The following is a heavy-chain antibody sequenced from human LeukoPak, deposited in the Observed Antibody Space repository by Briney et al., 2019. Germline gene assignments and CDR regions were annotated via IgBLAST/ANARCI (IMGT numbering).Heavy chain of an antibody. CDR2: IYHSGGT. J-gene: IGHJ6*03. CDR3: ARRGVTPNYYMDV. CDR1: GYSISSGYY. Sequence: SETLSLTCTVSGYSISSGYYWGWIRQPPGKGLEWIGSIYHSGGTYFNPSLKSRVTISVDTSKNQFSLKLSSVTAADTAVYYCARRGVTPNYYMDVWGKGTTVTVSS. V-gene: IGHV4-38-2*02. D-gene: IGHD2-21*02.